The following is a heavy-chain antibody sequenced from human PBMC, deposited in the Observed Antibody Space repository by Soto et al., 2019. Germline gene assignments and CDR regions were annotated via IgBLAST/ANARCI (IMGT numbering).Heavy chain of an antibody. V-gene: IGHV1-18*01. Sequence: QVQLVQSGAEVKKPGASVKVSCKASGYTFTSYGISWVRQAPGQGLEWMGWIRAYNGNTNYAQKLQGRVTMNTDTSTSTAYMELRSLRSADASVSYCARAPPTMDVWGQGTTVTVSS. CDR1: GYTFTSYG. CDR2: IRAYNGNT. CDR3: ARAPPTMDV. J-gene: IGHJ6*02.